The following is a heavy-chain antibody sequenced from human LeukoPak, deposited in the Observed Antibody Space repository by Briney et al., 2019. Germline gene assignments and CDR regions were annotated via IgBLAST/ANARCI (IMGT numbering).Heavy chain of an antibody. CDR2: ISWNSGSI. Sequence: GGSLRLSCAASGFTFSSYAMHWVRQAPGKGLEWVSGISWNSGSIGYADSVKGRFTISRDNAKNSLYLQMNSLRAEDTALYYCAKSKQWLVGGMDVWGQGTTVTVSS. J-gene: IGHJ6*02. CDR3: AKSKQWLVGGMDV. D-gene: IGHD6-19*01. V-gene: IGHV3-9*01. CDR1: GFTFSSYA.